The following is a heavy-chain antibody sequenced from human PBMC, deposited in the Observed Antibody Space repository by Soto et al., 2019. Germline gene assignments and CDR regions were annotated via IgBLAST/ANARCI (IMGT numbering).Heavy chain of an antibody. V-gene: IGHV1-24*01. J-gene: IGHJ5*02. CDR2: FDPEDGET. Sequence: ASVKVSCKVSGYTLTELTMHWVRQAPGKGLEWMGGFDPEDGETIYAQKFQGRVTITADKSTSTAYMELSSLRSEDTAVYYCARDQVLETTVTTRAQERVWFDPWGQGTLVTVSS. CDR1: GYTLTELT. CDR3: ARDQVLETTVTTRAQERVWFDP. D-gene: IGHD4-17*01.